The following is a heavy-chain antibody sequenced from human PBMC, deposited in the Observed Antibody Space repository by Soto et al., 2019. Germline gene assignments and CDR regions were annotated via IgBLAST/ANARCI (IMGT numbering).Heavy chain of an antibody. Sequence: GGSLRLSCAASGFTFSSYGMHWVRQAPGKGLEWVAVISYDGSNKYYADSVKGRFTISRDNSKNTLYLQMNSLRAEDTAVYYCAKEQELGEAFDIWGQGTMVTVSS. J-gene: IGHJ3*02. V-gene: IGHV3-30*18. D-gene: IGHD1-26*01. CDR1: GFTFSSYG. CDR3: AKEQELGEAFDI. CDR2: ISYDGSNK.